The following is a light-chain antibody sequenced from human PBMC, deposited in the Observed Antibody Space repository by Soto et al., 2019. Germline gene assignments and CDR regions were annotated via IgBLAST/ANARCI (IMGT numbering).Light chain of an antibody. V-gene: IGLV2-14*01. CDR1: SSDVGGYNY. CDR3: SSYPSSSTVV. Sequence: QSALTQPASVSGSPGQSITISCTGTSSDVGGYNYVSWYQHHPGKAPKLMIYEVSNRPSGVSNRFSGSKSGNTASLTISGLQDEDEADYYCSSYPSSSTVVFGGGTQLTVL. CDR2: EVS. J-gene: IGLJ2*01.